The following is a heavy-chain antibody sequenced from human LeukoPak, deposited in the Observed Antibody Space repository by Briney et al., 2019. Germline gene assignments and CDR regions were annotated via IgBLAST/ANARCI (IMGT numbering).Heavy chain of an antibody. Sequence: SQTLSLTCIVSGGFISSGGYYWSWMRQHPGKGLEWIGYIYYSGSTYYNPSLKSRVTISVDTSKNQFSLKLSSVTAADTAVYYCARGNPTMVSSGWYDYWGQGTLVTVSS. D-gene: IGHD6-19*01. J-gene: IGHJ4*02. CDR1: GGFISSGGYY. V-gene: IGHV4-31*03. CDR2: IYYSGST. CDR3: ARGNPTMVSSGWYDY.